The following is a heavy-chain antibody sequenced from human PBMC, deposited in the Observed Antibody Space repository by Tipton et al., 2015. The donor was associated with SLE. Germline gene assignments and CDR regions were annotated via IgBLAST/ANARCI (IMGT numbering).Heavy chain of an antibody. V-gene: IGHV4-61*09. CDR1: GGSISSGGYS. J-gene: IGHJ6*02. CDR3: ARQNYYYYGMDV. CDR2: IYTSGST. Sequence: TLSLTCAVSGGSISSGGYSWSWIRQPPGKGLEWIGYIYTSGSTNYNPSLKSRVTISVDTSKNQFSLKLSSVTAADTAVYYCARQNYYYYGMDVWGQGTTVTVSS.